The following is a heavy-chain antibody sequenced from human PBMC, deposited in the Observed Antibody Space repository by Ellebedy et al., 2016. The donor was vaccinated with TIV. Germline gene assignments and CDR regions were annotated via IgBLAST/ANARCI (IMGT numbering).Heavy chain of an antibody. D-gene: IGHD4/OR15-4a*01. CDR3: ARGGLRDDYPYYYYMDV. CDR2: IYPGDSDT. Sequence: GESLKISXKGSGYSFTSYWIGWVRQMPGKGLEWMGIIYPGDSDTRYSPSFQGQVTISADKSISTAYLQWSSLKASDTAMYYCARGGLRDDYPYYYYMDVWGKGTTVTVSS. J-gene: IGHJ6*03. V-gene: IGHV5-51*01. CDR1: GYSFTSYW.